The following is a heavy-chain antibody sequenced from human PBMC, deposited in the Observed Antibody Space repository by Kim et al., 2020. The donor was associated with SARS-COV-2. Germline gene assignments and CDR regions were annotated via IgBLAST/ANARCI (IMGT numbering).Heavy chain of an antibody. J-gene: IGHJ4*02. D-gene: IGHD3-22*01. CDR1: GFTFSGYA. V-gene: IGHV3-23*03. Sequence: GGSLRLSCAASGFTFSGYAMSWVRQAPGKGLEWVSVIYSGGSSTYYADSVKGRFTISRDNSKNTLYLQMNSLRAEDTAVYYCAKDSGDYYDSSGYQTLFDYWGQGTLVTVSS. CDR2: IYSGGSST. CDR3: AKDSGDYYDSSGYQTLFDY.